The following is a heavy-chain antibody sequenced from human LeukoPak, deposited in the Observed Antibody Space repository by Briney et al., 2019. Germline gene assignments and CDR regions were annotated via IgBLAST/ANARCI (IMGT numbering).Heavy chain of an antibody. CDR1: GYTLTSNY. V-gene: IGHV1-46*01. Sequence: ASVKVSCKASGYTLTSNYIHWVRQAPGQGLEWMGMIYPRDGSTSYAQKFEGRVTVTRDTSTSTVHMELSGLRSEDTAVYYCARDQEGFDYWGQGTLVTVSS. J-gene: IGHJ4*02. CDR3: ARDQEGFDY. CDR2: IYPRDGST.